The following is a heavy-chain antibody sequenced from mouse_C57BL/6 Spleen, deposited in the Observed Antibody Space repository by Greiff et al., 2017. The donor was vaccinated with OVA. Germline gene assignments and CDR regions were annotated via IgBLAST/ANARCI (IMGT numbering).Heavy chain of an antibody. Sequence: EVKLVESGGGLVQPKGSLKLSCAASGFSFNTYAMNWVRQAPGKGLEWVARIRSKSNNYATYYADSVKDRFTISRDDSESMLYLQMNNLKTEDTAMYYCVRQGGHGAMDYWGQGTSVTVSS. CDR2: IRSKSNNYAT. CDR1: GFSFNTYA. J-gene: IGHJ4*01. D-gene: IGHD6-1*01. V-gene: IGHV10-1*01. CDR3: VRQGGHGAMDY.